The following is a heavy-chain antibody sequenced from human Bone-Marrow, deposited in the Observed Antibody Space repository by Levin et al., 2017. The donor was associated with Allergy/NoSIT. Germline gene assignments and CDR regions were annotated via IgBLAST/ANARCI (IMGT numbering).Heavy chain of an antibody. J-gene: IGHJ5*02. Sequence: GESLKISCAASGFVFSKHAMHWVRQAPGKGLEGVATLSYDGITKYYADAVKGRFTISGDTSSNTVYLQMDSLTKEDTALYYCARQFNSWFDPWGQGTMVIVSS. D-gene: IGHD1-1*01. V-gene: IGHV3-30-3*01. CDR1: GFVFSKHA. CDR3: ARQFNSWFDP. CDR2: LSYDGITK.